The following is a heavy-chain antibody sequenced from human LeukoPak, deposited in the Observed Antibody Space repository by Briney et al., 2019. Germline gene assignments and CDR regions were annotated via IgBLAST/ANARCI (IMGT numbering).Heavy chain of an antibody. D-gene: IGHD3-22*01. V-gene: IGHV3-74*01. J-gene: IGHJ3*02. CDR1: GFTFSNYW. Sequence: GGSLRLSCAASGFTFSNYWMHWVRQAPGKGLVCVARINTDESSTNYVDSVKGRFTISRDNAKNTVDLQMNSLRVEDTAVYYCARAPDSSDYSGAFDIWGQGTMVTVSS. CDR3: ARAPDSSDYSGAFDI. CDR2: INTDESST.